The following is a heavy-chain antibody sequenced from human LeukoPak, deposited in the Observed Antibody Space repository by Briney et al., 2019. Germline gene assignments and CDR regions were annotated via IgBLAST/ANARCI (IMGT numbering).Heavy chain of an antibody. D-gene: IGHD2-2*01. J-gene: IGHJ4*02. CDR3: ARLACSSTSCYFPEYFDY. Sequence: PSETLSLTCTVSGGSISSSFSYWGWIRQPPWMGLEWTGSIYYSGSTYYNPSLKSRVTMSVDTSKNQFSLKLSSVTAADAAVYYCARLACSSTSCYFPEYFDYWGQGTLVTVSS. V-gene: IGHV4-39*01. CDR2: IYYSGST. CDR1: GGSISSSFSY.